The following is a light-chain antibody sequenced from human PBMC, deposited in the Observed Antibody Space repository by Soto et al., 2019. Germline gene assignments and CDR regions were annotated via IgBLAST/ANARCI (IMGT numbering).Light chain of an antibody. CDR3: QQYGSSLLFT. CDR1: QSVSSSY. J-gene: IGKJ3*01. V-gene: IGKV3-20*01. CDR2: GAS. Sequence: IVLTQSPGTLSLSPGERATLSCRASQSVSSSYLAWYQQKPDQAPRLLIYGASSRATGIPDRFSGSGSGTDFTLTISRLEPEDFAVYYCQQYGSSLLFTFGPGTKVDIK.